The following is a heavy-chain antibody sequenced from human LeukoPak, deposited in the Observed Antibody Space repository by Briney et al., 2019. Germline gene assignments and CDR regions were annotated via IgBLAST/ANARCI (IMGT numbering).Heavy chain of an antibody. CDR1: GVSFSGYY. J-gene: IGHJ4*02. CDR2: INHSGST. Sequence: SETLSLTSAVYGVSFSGYYWSWIRQPPRKGLESIVEINHSGSTNYNPSLKSRVTISVDTSKNQFSLKLSSVTAADTPVYYCVREMNSRPYYTAPTSTDYWGQGTLVTVSS. V-gene: IGHV4-34*01. CDR3: VREMNSRPYYTAPTSTDY. D-gene: IGHD1-26*01.